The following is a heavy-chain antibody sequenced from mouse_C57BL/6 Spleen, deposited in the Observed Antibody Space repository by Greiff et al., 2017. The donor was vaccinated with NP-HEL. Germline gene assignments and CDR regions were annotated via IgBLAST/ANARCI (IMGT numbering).Heavy chain of an antibody. V-gene: IGHV1-64*01. CDR3: ARRGGTTVVVDV. Sequence: QVQLQQPGAELVKPGASVKLSCKASGYTFTSYWMHWVKQRPGQGLEWIGMIHPNSGSTNYNEKFKSKATLTVDKSSSTAYMQLRSLTSEDSAVYYCARRGGTTVVVDVWGTGTTVTVSS. CDR1: GYTFTSYW. D-gene: IGHD1-1*01. CDR2: IHPNSGST. J-gene: IGHJ1*03.